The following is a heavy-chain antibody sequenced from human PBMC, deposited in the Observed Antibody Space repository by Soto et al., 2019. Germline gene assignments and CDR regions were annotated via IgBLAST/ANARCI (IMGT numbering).Heavy chain of an antibody. CDR3: AKDLNNGYCSGGSCYPDYYYYGMDV. CDR1: GFTFSSYG. D-gene: IGHD2-15*01. J-gene: IGHJ6*02. Sequence: GGPMRLSCAASGFTFSSYGMHWVRQAQGKGLEGVTVISYDRSNKYYADSVKGRFTISRDNSKNTLYLQMNSLRAEDTAVYYCAKDLNNGYCSGGSCYPDYYYYGMDVWGQGTTVTVSS. CDR2: ISYDRSNK. V-gene: IGHV3-30*18.